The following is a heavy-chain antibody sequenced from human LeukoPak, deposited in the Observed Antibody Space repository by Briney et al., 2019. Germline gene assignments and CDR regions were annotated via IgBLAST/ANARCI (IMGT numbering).Heavy chain of an antibody. D-gene: IGHD3-22*01. CDR2: IIPIFGTA. J-gene: IGHJ6*02. V-gene: IGHV1-69*01. Sequence: GASVKVSCKASGGTFSSYAISWVRQAPGQGLEWMGGIIPIFGTANYAQKFQGRATITADESTSTAYMELSSLRSEDTAVYYCARDYYYDSSGLYYYYGMDVWGQGTTVTVSS. CDR3: ARDYYYDSSGLYYYYGMDV. CDR1: GGTFSSYA.